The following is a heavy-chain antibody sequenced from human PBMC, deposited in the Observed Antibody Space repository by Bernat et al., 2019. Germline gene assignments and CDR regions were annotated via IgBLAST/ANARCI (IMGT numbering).Heavy chain of an antibody. CDR3: ARDSTTTVTTAALDL. V-gene: IGHV3-33*01. D-gene: IGHD4-17*01. CDR2: IRYDGSHK. CDR1: GFSFNSYG. J-gene: IGHJ5*02. Sequence: QEQLVESGGGVVQPGRSLRLSCAASGFSFNSYGMHWVRQAPGKGLEWVAVIRYDGSHKYYVNSVKDRFTISRDNSKNSLYLQMNGLRAEDTAVYYCARDSTTTVTTAALDLWGQGTLVTVSS.